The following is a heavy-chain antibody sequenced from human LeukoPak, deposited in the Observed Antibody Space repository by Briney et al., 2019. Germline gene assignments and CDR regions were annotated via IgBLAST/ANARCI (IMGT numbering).Heavy chain of an antibody. D-gene: IGHD6-13*01. CDR2: ISSDGSNK. Sequence: GGSLRLSCAVSGVTFSTYGMHWVPQAPAKGLERVAFISSDGSNKYCADSVTGRFTISRDNSKNSLYLEMNSLRPEDTALYCCAKDYSSSSDYFDFWGQGTLVTVSS. CDR3: AKDYSSSSDYFDF. V-gene: IGHV3-30*18. CDR1: GVTFSTYG. J-gene: IGHJ4*02.